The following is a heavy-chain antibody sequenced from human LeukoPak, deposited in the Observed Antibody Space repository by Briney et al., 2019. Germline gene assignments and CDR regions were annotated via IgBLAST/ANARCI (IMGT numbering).Heavy chain of an antibody. Sequence: GGSLRLSCAASGFTFDSYAMSGVRQAPGQGLEWVSHITGSGGNTYYADSVKGLFTISRDNSKSTLYLQMNGLRAEDTAVYYCAREATPRPNSSGFYYGYWGQGTLVTVSS. CDR1: GFTFDSYA. J-gene: IGHJ4*02. CDR3: AREATPRPNSSGFYYGY. V-gene: IGHV3-23*01. CDR2: ITGSGGNT. D-gene: IGHD3-22*01.